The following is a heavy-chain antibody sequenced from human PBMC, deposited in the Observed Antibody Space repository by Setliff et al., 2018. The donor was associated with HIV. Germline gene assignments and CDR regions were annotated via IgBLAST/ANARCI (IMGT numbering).Heavy chain of an antibody. J-gene: IGHJ4*02. Sequence: HPGGSLRLSCAASGFAFDNYCMTWVRQAPGKGLEWVSAIGGSTGSTYYADSVKGRFTISTDNSKNTLYLQMNSLRAEDTAVYYCARDPGGSGSYYPHFDYWGQGTLVTVSS. D-gene: IGHD3-10*01. CDR1: GFAFDNYC. CDR2: IGGSTGST. V-gene: IGHV3-23*01. CDR3: ARDPGGSGSYYPHFDY.